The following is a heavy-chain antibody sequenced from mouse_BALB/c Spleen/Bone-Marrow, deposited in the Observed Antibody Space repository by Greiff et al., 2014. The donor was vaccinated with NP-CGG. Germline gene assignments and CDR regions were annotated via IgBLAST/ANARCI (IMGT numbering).Heavy chain of an antibody. CDR2: INPSSGYT. J-gene: IGHJ4*01. Sequence: VKLQESGAELAKPGASVKMSCKASGYTLTSYWMHWVKQRPGQGLEWIGYINPSSGYTEFNQRFKDKATLTADRSSSTAYMQPSSLTSEDSAVYYCARGYYVMDYWGQGTSVTVSS. CDR3: ARGYYVMDY. CDR1: GYTLTSYW. V-gene: IGHV1-7*01.